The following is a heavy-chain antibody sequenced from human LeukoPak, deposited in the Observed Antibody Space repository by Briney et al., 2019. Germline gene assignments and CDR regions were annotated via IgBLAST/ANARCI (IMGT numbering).Heavy chain of an antibody. CDR2: IGAYNGNT. J-gene: IGHJ3*02. D-gene: IGHD3-16*02. CDR3: ARVRIMITFGGVIAFDAFDI. CDR1: GYTFTSYG. V-gene: IGHV1-18*01. Sequence: ASVKVSCKASGYTFTSYGISWVRQAPGQGLEWMGWIGAYNGNTNYAQKLQGRVTMTTDTSTSTAYTELRSLRSDDTAVYYCARVRIMITFGGVIAFDAFDIWGQGTMVTVSS.